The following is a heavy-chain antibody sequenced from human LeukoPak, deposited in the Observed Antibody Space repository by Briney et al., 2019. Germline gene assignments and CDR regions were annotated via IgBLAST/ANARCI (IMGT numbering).Heavy chain of an antibody. V-gene: IGHV3-7*01. D-gene: IGHD3-22*01. Sequence: GGSLRLSCAASGFTFSSYWMSWVRQAPGKGLEWVANIKQDGSEKYYVDSVKGRFTISRDNAKNSLYLQMNSLRAEDTAVYYCARDLGVNYYDSSGFLDYWGQGTLVTVSS. J-gene: IGHJ4*02. CDR3: ARDLGVNYYDSSGFLDY. CDR1: GFTFSSYW. CDR2: IKQDGSEK.